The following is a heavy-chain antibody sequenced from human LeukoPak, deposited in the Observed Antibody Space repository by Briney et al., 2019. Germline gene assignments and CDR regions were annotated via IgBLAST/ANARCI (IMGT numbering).Heavy chain of an antibody. CDR3: ARDLGFDI. CDR1: GGTFSSYA. J-gene: IGHJ3*02. V-gene: IGHV1-69*05. CDR2: IIPIFGTA. Sequence: ASVKLSCKASGGTFSSYAISCVRQAPGQGLEWMGRIIPIFGTANYAQKLKGTVTINTDESTRPAYIEPSSLRSEDTAVYYCARDLGFDIWGQGTMVTVSS. D-gene: IGHD3-16*01.